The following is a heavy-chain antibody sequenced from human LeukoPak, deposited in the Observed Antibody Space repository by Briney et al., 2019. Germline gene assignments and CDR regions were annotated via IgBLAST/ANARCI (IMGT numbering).Heavy chain of an antibody. V-gene: IGHV1-8*01. CDR3: ARGEYSYGYAGFPDY. Sequence: GASVKVSCKASGYTFTSYDIHWVRQATGQGLAWMGWMNPNSGNTGYAQKFQGRVTMTRNTSISTAYMELSSLRSEDTAVYYCARGEYSYGYAGFPDYWGQGTLVTVSS. J-gene: IGHJ4*02. D-gene: IGHD5-18*01. CDR2: MNPNSGNT. CDR1: GYTFTSYD.